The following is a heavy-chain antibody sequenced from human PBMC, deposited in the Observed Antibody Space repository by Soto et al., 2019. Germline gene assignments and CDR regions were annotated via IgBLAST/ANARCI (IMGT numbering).Heavy chain of an antibody. D-gene: IGHD6-19*01. J-gene: IGHJ3*02. V-gene: IGHV3-9*01. CDR3: AKDLAVSGTKWQVDGVFDI. Sequence: DVQLVESGGGLVQPGTSLRLSCAASGFTFDDYAMHWVRQAPGKGLEWVSGLSWNSRSIGYADSVRGRFTISRDNAKNSLYLQMNSLREEDTALYYCAKDLAVSGTKWQVDGVFDIWGRGTMVTVSS. CDR1: GFTFDDYA. CDR2: LSWNSRSI.